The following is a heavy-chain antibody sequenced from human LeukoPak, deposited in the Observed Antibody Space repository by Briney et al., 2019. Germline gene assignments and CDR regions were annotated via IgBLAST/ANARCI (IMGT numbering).Heavy chain of an antibody. CDR1: GFTFSSYS. J-gene: IGHJ6*02. V-gene: IGHV3-21*01. CDR2: ISSSSSYI. D-gene: IGHD6-19*01. CDR3: ASLAVTYYYYYGMDV. Sequence: PGGSLRLSCAASGFTFSSYSMNWVRQAPGKGLEWVSSISSSSSYIYYADSVKGRFTIFRDNAKNSLYLQMNSLRAEDTAVYYCASLAVTYYYYYGMDVWGQGTTVTVSS.